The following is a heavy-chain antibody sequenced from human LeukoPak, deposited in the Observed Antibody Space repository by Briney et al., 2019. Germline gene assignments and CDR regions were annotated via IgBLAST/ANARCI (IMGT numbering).Heavy chain of an antibody. V-gene: IGHV3-66*01. D-gene: IGHD3-10*01. CDR1: GFTVSSNY. J-gene: IGHJ4*02. CDR3: ATIDSGYGVYFDY. Sequence: PGGSLRLSCAASGFTVSSNYMSWVRQAPGKGPEWVSVIYSGGSTYYADSVKGRFTISRDNSKNTLYLQMNSLRAEDTAVYYCATIDSGYGVYFDYWGQGTLVTVSS. CDR2: IYSGGST.